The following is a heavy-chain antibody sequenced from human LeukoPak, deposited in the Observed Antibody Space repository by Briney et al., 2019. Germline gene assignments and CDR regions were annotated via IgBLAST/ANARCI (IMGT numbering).Heavy chain of an antibody. CDR2: INPSGGST. CDR3: AREGITIFGVVITEYYFDY. J-gene: IGHJ4*02. Sequence: ASVKVSCKASGYTFTSYYMHWVRQAPGQGLEWMGIINPSGGSTSYAQKFQGRVTMTRDTSTSTVYMELSSLRSEDTAVYYCAREGITIFGVVITEYYFDYWGQGTLGTVSS. D-gene: IGHD3-3*01. CDR1: GYTFTSYY. V-gene: IGHV1-46*01.